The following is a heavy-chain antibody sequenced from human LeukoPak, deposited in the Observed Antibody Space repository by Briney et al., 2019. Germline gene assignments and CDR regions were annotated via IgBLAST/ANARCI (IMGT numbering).Heavy chain of an antibody. CDR1: GASFNSYY. J-gene: IGHJ5*02. Sequence: SETLSLTRTVSGASFNSYYWDWIRQPPGKGLEWIGCISDSGRTYYNPSLKSRVTISLGTSNNQFSLRLTSVTAADSAMYYCTKGYDEPLDSWGQGTLVTVSS. D-gene: IGHD5-12*01. CDR3: TKGYDEPLDS. V-gene: IGHV4-59*01. CDR2: ISDSGRT.